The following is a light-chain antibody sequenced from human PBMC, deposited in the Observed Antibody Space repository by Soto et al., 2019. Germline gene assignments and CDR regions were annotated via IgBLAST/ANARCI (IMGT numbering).Light chain of an antibody. CDR3: HQYDSWT. Sequence: EIVLTQSPGTLSLSTGERATLSCRPSQSFNSIYLAWYQQKPGQAPRLLIYGASSRATGIPDRFSGSGSGTDFTLTISRLETEDFAVYYCHQYDSWTFGQGTKVDI. CDR2: GAS. V-gene: IGKV3-20*01. CDR1: QSFNSIY. J-gene: IGKJ1*01.